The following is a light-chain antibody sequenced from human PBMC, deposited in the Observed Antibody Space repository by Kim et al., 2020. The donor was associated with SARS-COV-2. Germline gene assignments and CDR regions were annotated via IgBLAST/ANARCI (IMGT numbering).Light chain of an antibody. V-gene: IGLV4-69*01. CDR3: QTWGTGIVV. CDR2: LNSDGSH. Sequence: ASVKLTCTLSSGHSIYAIAWHQQQPEKGPRYLMKLNSDGSHSKGDGIPDRFSGSSSGAARYLTISSLQSEDEADYYCQTWGTGIVVFGGGTQLTVL. CDR1: SGHSIYA. J-gene: IGLJ2*01.